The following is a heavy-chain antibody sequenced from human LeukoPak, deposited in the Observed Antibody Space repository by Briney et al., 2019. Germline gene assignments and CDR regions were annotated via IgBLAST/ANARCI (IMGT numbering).Heavy chain of an antibody. CDR2: IYLTSGGT. Sequence: VASVKVSCKASGYTFTGYYMHSVCQAPREGVGRMGWIYLTSGGTNYAQKLQGTVTMTRDTSISTAYMELSRLRSDDTAVYYCARGVVVVVAATSVLDPWGQGTLVTVSS. J-gene: IGHJ5*02. CDR3: ARGVVVVVAATSVLDP. CDR1: GYTFTGYY. V-gene: IGHV1-2*02. D-gene: IGHD2-15*01.